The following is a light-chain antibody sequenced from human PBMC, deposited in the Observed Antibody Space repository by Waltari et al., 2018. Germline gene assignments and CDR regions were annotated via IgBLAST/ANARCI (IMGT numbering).Light chain of an antibody. J-gene: IGKJ2*01. CDR3: QQYGSSPRT. Sequence: EIVLPQSPGTLSLSPGERASLSCRASQSVSSSYLAWYQQKPGQAPRLLIYAASSRATGIPDRFSGSGSGTDFTLTISRLEPEDFALYYCQQYGSSPRTFGQGTKLEIK. CDR2: AAS. V-gene: IGKV3-20*01. CDR1: QSVSSSY.